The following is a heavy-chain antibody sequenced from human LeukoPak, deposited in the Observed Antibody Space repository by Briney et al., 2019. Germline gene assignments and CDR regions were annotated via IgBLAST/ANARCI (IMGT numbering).Heavy chain of an antibody. D-gene: IGHD4-11*01. CDR1: GFTFSSCA. Sequence: QPGGSLRLSCAASGFTFSSCAMSWVRQAPGKGLEWASGISGSGVSTYYADSVKGRFTISRDNSKNTLYLQMSSLRAEDTAVYYCAKTPQTTSVGYFDYWGQGNLVTVSS. V-gene: IGHV3-23*01. CDR3: AKTPQTTSVGYFDY. CDR2: ISGSGVST. J-gene: IGHJ4*02.